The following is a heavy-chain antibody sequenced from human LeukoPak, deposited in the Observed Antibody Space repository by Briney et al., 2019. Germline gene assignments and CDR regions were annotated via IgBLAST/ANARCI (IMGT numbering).Heavy chain of an antibody. CDR3: ARGRLAVAGHEFDP. CDR2: IYTSGST. J-gene: IGHJ5*02. Sequence: SETLSLICTVSGGSISSYYWSWIRQPAGKGLEWIGRIYTSGSTNYNPSLKSRVTMSVDTSKNQFSLKLSSVTAADTAVYYCARGRLAVAGHEFDPWGQGTLVTVSS. CDR1: GGSISSYY. D-gene: IGHD6-19*01. V-gene: IGHV4-4*07.